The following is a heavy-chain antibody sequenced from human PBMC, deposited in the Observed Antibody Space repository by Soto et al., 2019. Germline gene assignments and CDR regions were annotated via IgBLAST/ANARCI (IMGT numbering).Heavy chain of an antibody. D-gene: IGHD3-22*01. Sequence: GGSLRLSCAASGFTFSSYAMSWVRQAPGKGLEWVSAISGSGGSTYYADSVKGRFTISRDNSKNTLYLQMNSLRAEGTAVYYCARETYYYDSSGYYSYGMDVWGQGTTVTVSS. J-gene: IGHJ6*02. CDR1: GFTFSSYA. CDR2: ISGSGGST. CDR3: ARETYYYDSSGYYSYGMDV. V-gene: IGHV3-23*01.